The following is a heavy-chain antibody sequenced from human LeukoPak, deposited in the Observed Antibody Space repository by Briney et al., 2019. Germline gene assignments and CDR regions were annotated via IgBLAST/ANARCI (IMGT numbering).Heavy chain of an antibody. Sequence: SQTLSLTCTVSGGSIRSGSYYWSWIRQPAGKGLEWIGRIYTSGSTNYNPSLKSQVTISVDTSKNQFSLKLSSVTAADTAVYYCARADGSGWSFGVDYWGQGTLVTVSS. D-gene: IGHD6-19*01. CDR3: ARADGSGWSFGVDY. J-gene: IGHJ4*02. V-gene: IGHV4-61*02. CDR2: IYTSGST. CDR1: GGSIRSGSYY.